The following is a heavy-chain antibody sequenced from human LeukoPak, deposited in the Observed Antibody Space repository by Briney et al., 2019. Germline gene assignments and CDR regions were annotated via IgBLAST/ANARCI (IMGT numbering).Heavy chain of an antibody. CDR1: GFTFSSYG. D-gene: IGHD1-26*01. J-gene: IGHJ4*02. V-gene: IGHV3-30*02. CDR2: IRYDGSNK. CDR3: VKDGDDSGSYLVY. Sequence: GGSLRLSCAASGFTFSSYGMHWVRQAPGKGLEWVAFIRYDGSNKYYADSVKGRFTISRDNSKNTLYLQMNSLRAEDTAVYYCVKDGDDSGSYLVYWGQGTLVTVSS.